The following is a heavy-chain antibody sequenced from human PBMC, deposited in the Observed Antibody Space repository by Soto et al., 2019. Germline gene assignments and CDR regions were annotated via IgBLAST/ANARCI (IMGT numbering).Heavy chain of an antibody. V-gene: IGHV3-21*01. D-gene: IGHD5-12*01. CDR2: ISSGGSYI. CDR3: AIDLVAASGGGPD. Sequence: PGGSLRLSCAASGFTFSSYGMNWVRQAPGKGLEWVSAISSGGSYIYYADSVKGRFTISRDNAKNSLYLQMNSLRAEDTAVYYCAIDLVAASGGGPDWGQGTLVTVSS. J-gene: IGHJ4*02. CDR1: GFTFSSYG.